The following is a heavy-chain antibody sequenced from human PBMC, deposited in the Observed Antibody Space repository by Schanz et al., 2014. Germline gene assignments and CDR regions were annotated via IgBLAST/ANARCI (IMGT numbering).Heavy chain of an antibody. J-gene: IGHJ5*02. CDR2: INPSGGST. Sequence: QLMQSGSEVRKPGASVKVSCKASGYIFGSHGMTWVRQAPGQGLEWMGIINPSGGSTSYAQKFQGRVTMTRDTSTSTVYMELSSLRSEYTAVYYCARVPEPGWFDPWGQGTLVTVSS. CDR1: GYIFGSHG. CDR3: ARVPEPGWFDP. D-gene: IGHD1-26*01. V-gene: IGHV1-46*01.